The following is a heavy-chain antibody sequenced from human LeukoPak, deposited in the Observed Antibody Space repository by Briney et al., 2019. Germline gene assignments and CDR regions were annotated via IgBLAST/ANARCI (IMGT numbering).Heavy chain of an antibody. CDR3: ARDGVPYYYDSSGYYATFDY. V-gene: IGHV3-33*01. J-gene: IGHJ4*02. Sequence: GGSLRLSCAASGSTFSSYGMHWVRQAPGKGLEWVAGIWYDGSNKYYADSVKGRFTISRDNSKNTLYLQMNSLRAEDTAVYYCARDGVPYYYDSSGYYATFDYWGQGTLVTVSS. CDR2: IWYDGSNK. D-gene: IGHD3-22*01. CDR1: GSTFSSYG.